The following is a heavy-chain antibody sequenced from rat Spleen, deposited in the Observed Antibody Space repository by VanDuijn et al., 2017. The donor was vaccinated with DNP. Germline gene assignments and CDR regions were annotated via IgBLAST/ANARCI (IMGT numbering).Heavy chain of an antibody. D-gene: IGHD1-11*01. Sequence: EVQLVESGGGLVQPGKSLKLSCEASGFTFSNYGMHWIRQAPTKGLEWVASISPSGGNTYYRDSVKGRFTVSRDNAKSTLYLQMDSLRSEDTATYYCATHMEAPDYWGQGVMVTVSS. J-gene: IGHJ2*01. CDR3: ATHMEAPDY. CDR1: GFTFSNYG. CDR2: ISPSGGNT. V-gene: IGHV5-19*01.